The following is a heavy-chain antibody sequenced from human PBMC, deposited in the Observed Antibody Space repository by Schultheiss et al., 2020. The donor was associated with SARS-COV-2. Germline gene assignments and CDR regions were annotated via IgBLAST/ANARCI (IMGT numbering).Heavy chain of an antibody. Sequence: GGSLRLSCAASGFTFSSYAMHWVRQAPGKGLEWVAVISYDGSNKYYADSVKGRFTISRDNSKNTLYLQMNSLRVEDTAVYYCARGRYDFWSGYPHPMDVWGKGTTVTVAS. CDR1: GFTFSSYA. J-gene: IGHJ6*03. V-gene: IGHV3-30*01. CDR2: ISYDGSNK. CDR3: ARGRYDFWSGYPHPMDV. D-gene: IGHD3-3*01.